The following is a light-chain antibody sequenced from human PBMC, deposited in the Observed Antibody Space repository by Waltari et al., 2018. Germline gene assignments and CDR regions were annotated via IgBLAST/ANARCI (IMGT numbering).Light chain of an antibody. V-gene: IGKV1-39*01. CDR2: TAS. CDR1: QRINSY. J-gene: IGKJ1*01. CDR3: QQSYGTSWT. Sequence: DIQMTQSPSSLSASVGDRVTITCRASQRINSYLNWYQQKPGEAPKLLIFTASSLQSGVPSRFSGSGSGTDFILTISSLQPEDFATYYCQQSYGTSWTFGQGTRVEIK.